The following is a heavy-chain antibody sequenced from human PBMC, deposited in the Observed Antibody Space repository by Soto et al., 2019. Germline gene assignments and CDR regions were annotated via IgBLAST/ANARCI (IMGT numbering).Heavy chain of an antibody. D-gene: IGHD2-2*01. CDR1: GGSFNRKT. V-gene: IGHV1-69*04. CDR3: ARDSGRSDVVPAAISAMDV. Sequence: SVKVCSEGPGGSFNRKTLTWVRQAPRQGLEWMGRIIPMFGIASYAQNFQGRVTITADKSTSTAYMELSSLRSEDTAVYYCARDSGRSDVVPAAISAMDVWGQGTTVTVSS. CDR2: IIPMFGIA. J-gene: IGHJ6*02.